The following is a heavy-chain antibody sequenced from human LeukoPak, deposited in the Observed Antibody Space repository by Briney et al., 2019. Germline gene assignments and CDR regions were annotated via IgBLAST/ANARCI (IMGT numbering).Heavy chain of an antibody. CDR1: GGSTSSSSYY. CDR3: ASETRDPTTNDY. J-gene: IGHJ4*02. D-gene: IGHD4-17*01. V-gene: IGHV4-39*07. CDR2: IYYSGST. Sequence: PSETLSLTCTVSGGSTSSSSYYWGWIRQPPGKGLEWIGSIYYSGSTYYNPSLKSRVTISVDTSKNQFSLKLSSVTAADTAVYYCASETRDPTTNDYWGQGTLVTVSS.